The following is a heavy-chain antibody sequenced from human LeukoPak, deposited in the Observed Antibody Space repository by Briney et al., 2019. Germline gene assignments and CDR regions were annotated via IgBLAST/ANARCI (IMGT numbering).Heavy chain of an antibody. J-gene: IGHJ4*02. V-gene: IGHV3-11*06. CDR2: ISSSSSYI. CDR1: GFTFSDNY. D-gene: IGHD1-26*01. CDR3: ARDRGSYYWGDY. Sequence: GGSLRLSCAASGFTFSDNYMSWIRQAPGKGLEWVSSISSSSSYIYYADSVKGRFTISRDNAKNSLYLQMNSLRAEDTAVYYCARDRGSYYWGDYWGQGTLVTVSS.